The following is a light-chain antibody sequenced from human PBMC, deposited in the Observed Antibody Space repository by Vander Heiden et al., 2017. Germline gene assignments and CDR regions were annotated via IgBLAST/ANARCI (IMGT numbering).Light chain of an antibody. CDR1: QSVLYSSNNKNY. CDR2: WAS. V-gene: IGKV4-1*01. Sequence: DIVMTQSPDSLAVSLGERATINCKSSQSVLYSSNNKNYLAWYQQKPGQPPKLLIYWASTRESGVPDRFSGSGPGTDFTLTISSLQAEDMAVYYCHQYSSTAPTFGAWTKVEIK. CDR3: HQYSSTAPT. J-gene: IGKJ4*01.